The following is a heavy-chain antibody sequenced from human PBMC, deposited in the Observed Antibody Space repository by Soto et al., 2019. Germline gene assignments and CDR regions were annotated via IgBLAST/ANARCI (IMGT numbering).Heavy chain of an antibody. Sequence: SETLSLTCAVYGGSFSGYYWSWIRQPPGKGLEWIGEINHSGSTNYNPSLKSRVTISVDTSKNQFSLKLSSVTAADTAVYYCARGHYYDYGDYYYYGMDVWGQGTTVTVSS. CDR1: GGSFSGYY. CDR2: INHSGST. J-gene: IGHJ6*02. CDR3: ARGHYYDYGDYYYYGMDV. D-gene: IGHD4-17*01. V-gene: IGHV4-34*01.